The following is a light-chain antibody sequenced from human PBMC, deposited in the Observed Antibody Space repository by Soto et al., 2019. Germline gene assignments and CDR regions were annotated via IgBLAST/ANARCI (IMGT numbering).Light chain of an antibody. CDR1: QGIRNF. CDR2: AAS. J-gene: IGKJ3*01. V-gene: IGKV1-27*01. CDR3: QKYSSVPV. Sequence: DIQMTQSPTSLSASVGDRVTITCQASQGIRNFVAWYQPKPGKAPKLLIYAASTLQSGVPSRFSGSGSGTDFTLTINSLQPEDVATYSCQKYSSVPVFGPGTKVEIK.